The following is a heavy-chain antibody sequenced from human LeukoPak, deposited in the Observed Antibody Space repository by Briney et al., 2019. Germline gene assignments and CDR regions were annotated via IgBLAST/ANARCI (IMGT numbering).Heavy chain of an antibody. J-gene: IGHJ4*02. CDR3: ARDLSTSGWSDFFDY. CDR1: GDSVSSNSAA. CDR2: TYYRSKWYN. Sequence: SQTLSLTCAISGDSVSSNSAAWNWIRQSPSRGLEWLGRTYYRSKWYNDYAVSVKGRITINPDTSKNQFSLQLNSVTLEDTAVYFCARDLSTSGWSDFFDYWGQGMLVTVFS. D-gene: IGHD6-19*01. V-gene: IGHV6-1*01.